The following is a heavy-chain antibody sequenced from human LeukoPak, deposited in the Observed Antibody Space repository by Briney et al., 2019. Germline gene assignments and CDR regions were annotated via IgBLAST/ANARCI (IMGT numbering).Heavy chain of an antibody. Sequence: ASVKVSCKTSGNTFSSHYIHWVRQAPGQGLEWMGRVSPNSGGTDYALKFQGRVTMTRDTSISTAYMELSSLRSDDTAVYYCASPWYGNRSGMDVWGQGTTVTVSS. V-gene: IGHV1-2*06. CDR1: GNTFSSHY. D-gene: IGHD2/OR15-2a*01. CDR2: VSPNSGGT. J-gene: IGHJ6*02. CDR3: ASPWYGNRSGMDV.